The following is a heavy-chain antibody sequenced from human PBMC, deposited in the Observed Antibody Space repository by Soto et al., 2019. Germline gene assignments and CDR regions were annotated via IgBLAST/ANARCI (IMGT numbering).Heavy chain of an antibody. D-gene: IGHD5-12*01. CDR1: GFTFSSYG. Sequence: GGSLRLSCAASGFTFSSYGMTWVRQALGKGLDWVSVISGSGDSTFYADSVKGRFTISRDNSKNTLYLQMNSLRADDTAVYYCAKAYIVSTITTFDSWGQGTLVTVSP. CDR3: AKAYIVSTITTFDS. CDR2: ISGSGDST. J-gene: IGHJ4*02. V-gene: IGHV3-23*01.